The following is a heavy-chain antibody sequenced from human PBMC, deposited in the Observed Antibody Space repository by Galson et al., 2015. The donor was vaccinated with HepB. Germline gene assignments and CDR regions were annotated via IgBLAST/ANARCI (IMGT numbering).Heavy chain of an antibody. CDR2: IYYSGST. Sequence: ETLSLTCAVSGASITSHYWSWIRQPPGKGLEWIGSIYYSGSTYHNPSLKSRVTISVDTSKNQFSLKLSSVTAADTAVYYCARLGFMEWELPSWGQGTLVTVSS. D-gene: IGHD1-26*01. V-gene: IGHV4-59*05. J-gene: IGHJ5*02. CDR1: GASITSHY. CDR3: ARLGFMEWELPS.